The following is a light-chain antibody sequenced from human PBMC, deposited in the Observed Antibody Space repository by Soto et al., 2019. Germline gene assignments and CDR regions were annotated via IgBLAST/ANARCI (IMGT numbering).Light chain of an antibody. CDR1: QSVGSN. CDR3: QQYINWPPLT. Sequence: EIVMTQSPVTLSVSPGESAALSCKASQSVGSNLAWYEQKPGQAPRLLIYHASTRATGIPARFSGSESGTEFTLTISSLQSEDYAVYYCQQYINWPPLTFGGGTKVEIK. CDR2: HAS. J-gene: IGKJ4*01. V-gene: IGKV3-15*01.